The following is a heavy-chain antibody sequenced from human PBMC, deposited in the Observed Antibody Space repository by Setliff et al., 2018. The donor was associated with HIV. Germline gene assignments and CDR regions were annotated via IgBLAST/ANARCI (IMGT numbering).Heavy chain of an antibody. D-gene: IGHD1-26*01. CDR3: ARDSGQSFPTAFDI. Sequence: SETLSLTCAVYGGSFSGYYWSWIRQPPGKGLEWIGEINHSGSTNYNPSLKSRVTISVDTSKNQFSLKLSSVTAADTAVYYRARDSGQSFPTAFDIWGQGTMVTVSS. CDR2: INHSGST. J-gene: IGHJ3*02. V-gene: IGHV4-34*01. CDR1: GGSFSGYY.